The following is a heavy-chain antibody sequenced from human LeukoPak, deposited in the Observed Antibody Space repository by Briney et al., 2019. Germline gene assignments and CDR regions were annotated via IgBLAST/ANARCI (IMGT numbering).Heavy chain of an antibody. J-gene: IGHJ6*02. Sequence: SETLSLTCTVSGGSISSSSYYWGWIRQPPGKGLEWIGSIYYSGSTYYNPSLKSRVTISVDTSKNQFSLKLSSVTAADTAVYYCARGGIVGATLYGMDVWGQGTTVTVSS. V-gene: IGHV4-39*07. CDR3: ARGGIVGATLYGMDV. CDR1: GGSISSSSYY. CDR2: IYYSGST. D-gene: IGHD1-26*01.